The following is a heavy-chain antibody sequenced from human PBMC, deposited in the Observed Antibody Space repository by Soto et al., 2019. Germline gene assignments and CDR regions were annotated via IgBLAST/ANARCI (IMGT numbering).Heavy chain of an antibody. V-gene: IGHV3-48*03. CDR3: VREAPCSNGVCQFDY. CDR1: GFTFSPYE. J-gene: IGHJ4*02. CDR2: ISSSGSTI. Sequence: PGGSLRLSCAASGFTFSPYEMSWVRQAPGKGLEWISYISSSGSTIHYADSVKGRFSISRDNAKKSLFLQMNSLRAEDTAVYYCVREAPCSNGVCQFDYWGRGTLVT. D-gene: IGHD2-8*01.